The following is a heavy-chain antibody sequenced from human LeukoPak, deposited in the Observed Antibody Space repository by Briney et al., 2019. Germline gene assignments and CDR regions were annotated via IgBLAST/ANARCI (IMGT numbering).Heavy chain of an antibody. Sequence: GGSLRLSCAASGFTFSGSALHWVRQAPGKGLEWVAFIRYDGSSKQYGDSVKGRFTISRDNSKNTMYLQMNSLRPEDTAVYYCAKDARIVVVGTSAFDIWGQGTMVTVSS. V-gene: IGHV3-30*02. CDR3: AKDARIVVVGTSAFDI. D-gene: IGHD6-13*01. J-gene: IGHJ3*02. CDR1: GFTFSGSA. CDR2: IRYDGSSK.